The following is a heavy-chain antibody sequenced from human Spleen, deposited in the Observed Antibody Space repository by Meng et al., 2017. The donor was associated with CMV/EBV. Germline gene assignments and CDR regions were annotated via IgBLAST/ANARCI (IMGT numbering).Heavy chain of an antibody. Sequence: GARLTFQNSGVSWVRQAPGKGLEWVSTISGSGSTTYYADSVKGQFTISRDNSKYTVYLQMNSLRAEDTAVYYCAKYRTAMIASTYDSWGRGTLVTVSS. V-gene: IGHV3-23*01. CDR3: AKYRTAMIASTYDS. J-gene: IGHJ4*02. CDR2: ISGSGSTT. CDR1: RLTFQNSG. D-gene: IGHD2-8*02.